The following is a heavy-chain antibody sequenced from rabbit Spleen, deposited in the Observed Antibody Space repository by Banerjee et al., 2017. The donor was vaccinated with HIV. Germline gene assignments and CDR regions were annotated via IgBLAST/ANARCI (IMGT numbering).Heavy chain of an antibody. V-gene: IGHV1S40*01. CDR3: ARDLNYDDIFYYDL. CDR1: GVSFSFNSY. D-gene: IGHD1-1*01. J-gene: IGHJ4*01. Sequence: QSLEESGGDLVKPGASLTLTCTASGVSFSFNSYMYWVRQAPGKGLEWIACINIVTGKSVYASWARGRFTMSRTSSTTVTLQVTSLTAADTATYFCARDLNYDDIFYYDLLGPGTLVTVS. CDR2: INIVTGKS.